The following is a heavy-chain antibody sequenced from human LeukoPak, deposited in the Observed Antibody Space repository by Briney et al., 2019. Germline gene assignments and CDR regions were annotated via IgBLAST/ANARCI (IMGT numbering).Heavy chain of an antibody. Sequence: SETLSLTCTVSGGSISSHYWSWIRQPPGRGLEWIGYIYYSGSTNYNPSLKSRVTISVDTSKNQFSLKLSSVTAADTAVYYCARLLTGDYYYYYMDVWGKGTTVTVSS. CDR2: IYYSGST. V-gene: IGHV4-59*11. J-gene: IGHJ6*03. CDR3: ARLLTGDYYYYYMDV. D-gene: IGHD7-27*01. CDR1: GGSISSHY.